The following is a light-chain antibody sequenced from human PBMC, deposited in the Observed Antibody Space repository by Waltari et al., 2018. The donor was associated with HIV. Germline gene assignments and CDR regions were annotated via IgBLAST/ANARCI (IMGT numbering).Light chain of an antibody. CDR3: QQHYSTPLT. Sequence: DIVMTQSPDSLAVSLGERANINCKSSQSVLSSSNNKNYLSWYQQKPGQPPKLLIYWASTRESVVPDRFSGSGSGTDFTLTISSLQAEDVAVYYCQQHYSTPLTFGQGTKVEIK. CDR1: QSVLSSSNNKNY. J-gene: IGKJ1*01. CDR2: WAS. V-gene: IGKV4-1*01.